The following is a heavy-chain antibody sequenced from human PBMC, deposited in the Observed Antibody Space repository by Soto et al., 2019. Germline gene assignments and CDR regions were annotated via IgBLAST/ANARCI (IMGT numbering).Heavy chain of an antibody. CDR1: GFALSNYW. V-gene: IGHV3-7*05. CDR2: IKQDGSEK. CDR3: ATETSTWGC. D-gene: IGHD7-27*01. J-gene: IGHJ4*02. Sequence: ESGGGLVQPGGSLRLSGVASGFALSNYWINWVRQAPGKGLEWVANIKQDGSEKNYVDSVKGRFTISRDNARNSLYLQINSLRAEDTAAYYCATETSTWGCWGQGTLVAVSS.